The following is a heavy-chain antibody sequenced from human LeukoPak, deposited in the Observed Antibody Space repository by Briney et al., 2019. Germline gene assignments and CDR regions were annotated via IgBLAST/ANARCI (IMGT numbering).Heavy chain of an antibody. CDR3: ARDWGGDRVFDY. CDR2: ISSSSSYI. CDR1: GFPFSGYS. Sequence: MPGGSLRLSCAASGFPFSGYSMNWVRQAPGKGLEWVSSISSSSSYIYYADSVKGRFTISRDNAKNSLYLQVNSLRAEDTAVYYCARDWGGDRVFDYWGQGTLVTVSS. D-gene: IGHD3-16*01. J-gene: IGHJ4*02. V-gene: IGHV3-21*01.